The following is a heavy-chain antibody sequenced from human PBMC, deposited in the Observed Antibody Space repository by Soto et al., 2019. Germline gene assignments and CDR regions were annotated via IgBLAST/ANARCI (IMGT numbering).Heavy chain of an antibody. Sequence: PGGSLRLSCEASGFTFRNYKMNWVRQAPGKGLEWVSYISSSSSTIYYADSVKGRFTISRDNAKNSLYLQMNSLRAEDTAVYYCARHPERIAQIGWFDPWGQGTLVTVSS. V-gene: IGHV3-48*01. CDR1: GFTFRNYK. D-gene: IGHD6-13*01. CDR2: ISSSSSTI. J-gene: IGHJ5*02. CDR3: ARHPERIAQIGWFDP.